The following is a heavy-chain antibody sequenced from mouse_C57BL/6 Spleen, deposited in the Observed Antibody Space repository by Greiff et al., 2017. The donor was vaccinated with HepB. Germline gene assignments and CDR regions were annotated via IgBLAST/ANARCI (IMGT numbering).Heavy chain of an antibody. CDR3: ARTMVTTLFDY. J-gene: IGHJ2*01. CDR2: IDPSDSYT. CDR1: GYTFTSYW. D-gene: IGHD2-2*01. Sequence: QVQLQQPGAELVMPGASVKLSCKASGYTFTSYWMHWVKQRPGQGLEWIGEIDPSDSYTNYNQKFKGKSTLTVDKSSSTAYMQLSSLTSEDSAVYYCARTMVTTLFDYWGRGTTLTVSS. V-gene: IGHV1-69*01.